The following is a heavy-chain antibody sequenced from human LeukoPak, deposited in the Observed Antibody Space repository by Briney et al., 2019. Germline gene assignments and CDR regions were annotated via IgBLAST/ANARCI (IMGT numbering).Heavy chain of an antibody. D-gene: IGHD2-21*02. V-gene: IGHV3-7*01. CDR2: IKQDGSEK. J-gene: IGHJ4*02. CDR3: ARDGPGGDWGYFDY. Sequence: GGSLRLSCAASGFTFSGSAMHWVRQAPGKGLEWVANIKQDGSEKYYVDSVKGRFTISRDNAKNSLYLQMNSLRAEDTAVYYCARDGPGGDWGYFDYWGQGTLVTVSS. CDR1: GFTFSGSA.